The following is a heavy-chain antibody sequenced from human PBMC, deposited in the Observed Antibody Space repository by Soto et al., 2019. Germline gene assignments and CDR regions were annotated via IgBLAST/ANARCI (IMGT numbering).Heavy chain of an antibody. D-gene: IGHD3-10*01. CDR2: ISGYNGNT. Sequence: QVQLVQSGAEVKKPGASVKVSCKASGYTFTSYGISWVRQAPGQGLEWMGWISGYNGNTNYAQNLQGRVTMTTDTSTTTAYMELRSLRSDDTAVYYCARDVDGVYYYGSWSYPYFDYWGQGTLVTVSS. CDR1: GYTFTSYG. V-gene: IGHV1-18*01. CDR3: ARDVDGVYYYGSWSYPYFDY. J-gene: IGHJ4*02.